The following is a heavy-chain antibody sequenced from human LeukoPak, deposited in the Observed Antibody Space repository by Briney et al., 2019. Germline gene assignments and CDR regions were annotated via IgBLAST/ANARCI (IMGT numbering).Heavy chain of an antibody. CDR3: ARELRFLEWYPGWSDP. Sequence: GSLRLSCAASGFTFSSYAMSWIRQPPGKGLEWIGYIYYSGSTNYNPSLKSRVAISVDTSKNQFSLKLSSVTAADTAVYYCARELRFLEWYPGWSDPWGQGTLVTVSS. D-gene: IGHD3-3*01. CDR1: GFTFSSYA. V-gene: IGHV4-59*01. CDR2: IYYSGST. J-gene: IGHJ5*02.